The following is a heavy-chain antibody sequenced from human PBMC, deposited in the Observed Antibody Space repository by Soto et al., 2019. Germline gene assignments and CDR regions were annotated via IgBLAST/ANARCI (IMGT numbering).Heavy chain of an antibody. CDR1: GGTFNNHD. CDR3: GRERKPGDGYWPH. V-gene: IGHV1-69*12. Sequence: QVQLVQSGAEMKKPGSSVKVSCKASGGTFNNHDISWVRQAPGQGLEWMGGIIPVFGTANCAQNFKGRVSITADDSTRTAYMELSSLRSEDTAVYYCGRERKPGDGYWPHWGQGTLVTVSS. D-gene: IGHD5-12*01. CDR2: IIPVFGTA. J-gene: IGHJ4*02.